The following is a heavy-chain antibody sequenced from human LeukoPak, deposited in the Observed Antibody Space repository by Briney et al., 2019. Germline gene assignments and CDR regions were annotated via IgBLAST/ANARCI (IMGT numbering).Heavy chain of an antibody. D-gene: IGHD6-13*01. CDR2: INHSGSA. CDR3: ARLTYSNNWYFRRGLDNWFDP. V-gene: IGHV4-34*01. Sequence: PSETLSLTCAVYGGSFSRYYWTWIRQPPGKGLEWIGEINHSGSANYNPSLKSRVTISVDASKGQFSLRLSSVTAADTAVYYCARLTYSNNWYFRRGLDNWFDPWGQGTLVTVSS. CDR1: GGSFSRYY. J-gene: IGHJ5*02.